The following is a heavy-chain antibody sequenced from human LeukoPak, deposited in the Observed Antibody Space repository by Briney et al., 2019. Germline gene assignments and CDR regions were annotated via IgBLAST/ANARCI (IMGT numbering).Heavy chain of an antibody. CDR3: ASPRAERSTWYAVDY. V-gene: IGHV4-4*02. CDR1: GGSISRSNW. J-gene: IGHJ4*02. CDR2: IYDNGST. D-gene: IGHD6-13*01. Sequence: AETLSLTCAVSGGSISRSNWWSWVRQSPGKGLEWIGEIYDNGSTNYNPSLKSRVTISVDKSKNQFSLKLSSVTAADTAVYYCASPRAERSTWYAVDYWGQGTLVTVSA.